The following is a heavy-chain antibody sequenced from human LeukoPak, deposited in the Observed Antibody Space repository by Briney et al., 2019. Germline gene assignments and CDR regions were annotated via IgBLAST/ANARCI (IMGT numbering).Heavy chain of an antibody. D-gene: IGHD6-6*01. Sequence: GGSLRLSCAASGFTFSNYAITWVRQAPGKGLEWVSAISGSGGGTKYADSVKGRFTISRDNAKNSLYLQMNSLRAEDTAVYYCARSYSSSRGTFDYWGQGTLVTVSS. CDR3: ARSYSSSRGTFDY. J-gene: IGHJ4*02. CDR2: ISGSGGGT. CDR1: GFTFSNYA. V-gene: IGHV3-23*01.